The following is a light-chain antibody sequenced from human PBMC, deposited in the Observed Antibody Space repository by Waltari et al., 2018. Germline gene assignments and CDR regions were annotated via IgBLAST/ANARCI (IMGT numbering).Light chain of an antibody. CDR2: YDS. J-gene: IGLJ3*02. CDR1: DIGSKS. Sequence: SYMLTQPPSVSVAPGKTARITCGGNDIGSKSGQWYQQKPGQAPVVVMSYDSDRPSGIPERFSGSNSGNTATLTITRVEAGDEADYYCQVWDRNPDHTEVFGGGTRVTVL. V-gene: IGLV3-21*04. CDR3: QVWDRNPDHTEV.